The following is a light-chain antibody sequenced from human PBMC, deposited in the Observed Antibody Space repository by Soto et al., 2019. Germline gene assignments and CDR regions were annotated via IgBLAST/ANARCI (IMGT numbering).Light chain of an antibody. CDR2: GAS. V-gene: IGKV3-20*01. CDR1: QSVSSNS. Sequence: EIVLTQSPGTLYLSPGERATLSCRASQSVSSNSLGWYQQKTGQAPRLLMYGASNRATGIPDRFSGSGSGTDFALTISRLEPEDFAVYFCQQYSITPWTFGQGTKVAIK. CDR3: QQYSITPWT. J-gene: IGKJ1*01.